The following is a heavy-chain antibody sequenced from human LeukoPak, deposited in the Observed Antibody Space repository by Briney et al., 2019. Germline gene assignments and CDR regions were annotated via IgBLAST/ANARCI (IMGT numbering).Heavy chain of an antibody. D-gene: IGHD4-11*01. CDR1: GGSVSDYF. CDR3: ARHNQVTVTTSSYTYPMDV. Sequence: SETLSLTCTVSGGSVSDYFWSWIRQPPGKGLEWVAYIRSTGSTNYNPSLKSRLMISLDTSKSQVSLKLSSMTAADTAVYYCARHNQVTVTTSSYTYPMDVWGQGTTVSVSS. V-gene: IGHV4-59*08. CDR2: IRSTGST. J-gene: IGHJ6*02.